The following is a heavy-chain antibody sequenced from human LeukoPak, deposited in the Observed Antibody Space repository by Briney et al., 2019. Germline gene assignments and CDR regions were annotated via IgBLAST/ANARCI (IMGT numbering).Heavy chain of an antibody. D-gene: IGHD4-17*01. CDR2: MNPNSGNT. V-gene: IGHV1-8*01. J-gene: IGHJ4*02. CDR1: GYTFTSYD. CDR3: ARGEDDYGDYPEDY. Sequence: ASVKVSCKASGYTFTSYDINWVRQATGQGLEWMGWMNPNSGNTGYAQKFQGRVTMTRNTSISTAYMELSSLRSEDTAVYYCARGEDDYGDYPEDYWGQGTLVTVSS.